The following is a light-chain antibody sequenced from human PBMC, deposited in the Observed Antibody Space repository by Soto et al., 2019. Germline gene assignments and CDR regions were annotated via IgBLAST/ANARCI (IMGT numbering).Light chain of an antibody. CDR2: DAS. CDR3: QQRYAWPPIT. CDR1: QSVRSY. J-gene: IGKJ5*01. Sequence: EVVLTQSPATLSLSPGERATLSCRASQSVRSYLAWYQQKRGQAPRLLIYDASNRATGIPPRFSGSGAGTDFTLTISSLEPEDSAVYYCQQRYAWPPITFGQGTRLEIK. V-gene: IGKV3-11*01.